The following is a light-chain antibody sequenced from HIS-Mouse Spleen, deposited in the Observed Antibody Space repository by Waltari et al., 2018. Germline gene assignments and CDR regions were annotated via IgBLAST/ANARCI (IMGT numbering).Light chain of an antibody. CDR3: YSTDSSGNHRV. Sequence: SYELTQPPSVSVSPGQTARIPCSGDALPKKYAYWYQQKSGQAPVLVIYEDSKRPSGIPERFSGSSSGTMATLTIGGAQVEDEADYYCYSTDSSGNHRVFGGGTKLTVL. CDR1: ALPKKY. J-gene: IGLJ2*01. V-gene: IGLV3-10*01. CDR2: EDS.